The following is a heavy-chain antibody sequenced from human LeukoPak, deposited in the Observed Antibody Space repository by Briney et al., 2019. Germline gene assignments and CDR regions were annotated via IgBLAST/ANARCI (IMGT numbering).Heavy chain of an antibody. D-gene: IGHD3-3*01. J-gene: IGHJ4*02. Sequence: GGSLRLSCAASGFPFRNNVMTWVRQAPGRGLDWLAAIRGSGDTYYADSVKGRFTISRDNSKNMLYLQMNSLRAEDTAVYYCAKTFPYGTTWYGFCDYWGKGALVTVSS. CDR2: IRGSGDT. CDR3: AKTFPYGTTWYGFCDY. CDR1: GFPFRNNV. V-gene: IGHV3-23*01.